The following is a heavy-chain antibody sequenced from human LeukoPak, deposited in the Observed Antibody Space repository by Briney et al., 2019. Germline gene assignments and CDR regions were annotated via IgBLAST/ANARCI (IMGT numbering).Heavy chain of an antibody. CDR1: GFTFSSYW. V-gene: IGHV3-7*01. Sequence: PGGSLRLSCAASGFTFSSYWMSWVRQAPGKGLEWVANIKQDGSEKYYVDSVKGRFTISRDNAKNSLYLQMNSLRAEDTAVYYCARDKGLRRNHYGMDVWGQGTTVTVSS. J-gene: IGHJ6*02. CDR3: ARDKGLRRNHYGMDV. CDR2: IKQDGSEK.